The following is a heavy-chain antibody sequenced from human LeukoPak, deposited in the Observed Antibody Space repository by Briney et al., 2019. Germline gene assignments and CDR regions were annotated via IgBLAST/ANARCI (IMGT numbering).Heavy chain of an antibody. CDR2: IYYSGST. D-gene: IGHD5-18*01. CDR3: ARGVVDTAMVSDWGNWFDP. V-gene: IGHV4-59*01. J-gene: IGHJ5*02. CDR1: GGSISSYY. Sequence: SETLSLTCTVSGGSISSYYWSWIRQPPGKGLEWIGYIYYSGSTNYNPSLKSRVTISVDTSKNQFSLKLSSVTAADTPVYYCARGVVDTAMVSDWGNWFDPWGQGTLVTVSS.